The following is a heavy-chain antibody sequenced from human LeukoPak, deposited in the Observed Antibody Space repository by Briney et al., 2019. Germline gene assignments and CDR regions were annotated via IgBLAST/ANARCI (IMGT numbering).Heavy chain of an antibody. Sequence: GASVKVSCKASGYTFTSYGISWVRQAPGQGLEWMGGIIPIFGTANYAQKFQGRVTIAADESTSTAYMELSSLRSEDTAVYYCARAWWYSSSLPDYWGQGTLVTVSS. D-gene: IGHD6-6*01. CDR1: GYTFTSYG. CDR3: ARAWWYSSSLPDY. J-gene: IGHJ4*02. CDR2: IIPIFGTA. V-gene: IGHV1-69*13.